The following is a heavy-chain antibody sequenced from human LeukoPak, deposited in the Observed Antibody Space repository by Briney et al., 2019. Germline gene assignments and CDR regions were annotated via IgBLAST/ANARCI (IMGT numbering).Heavy chain of an antibody. J-gene: IGHJ4*02. CDR2: IRYDGSNE. CDR1: GFTFSTYG. D-gene: IGHD6-13*01. V-gene: IGHV3-30*02. Sequence: GGSLTLSCAASGFTFSTYGMHWVRQAPGKGLEGVAFIRYDGSNEYYADSVKGRFTISRDNSKNTLYVQMDSVRAEDTAVYYCARTKYTSSWYGPFDYWGQGTLVTVSS. CDR3: ARTKYTSSWYGPFDY.